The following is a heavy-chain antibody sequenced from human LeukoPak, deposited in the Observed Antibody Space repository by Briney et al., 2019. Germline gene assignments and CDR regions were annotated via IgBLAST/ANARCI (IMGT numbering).Heavy chain of an antibody. D-gene: IGHD3-22*01. Sequence: GASVKVSSKATSCISWVRQAPGQGLEGMGWIGTYGGDTYYAQKFQGRITVTTDTSTSTVYMELRNLRSDDTAVYYCARDIWDFYDGSGYNRDFDSWGQGTLVTVSS. J-gene: IGHJ5*01. V-gene: IGHV1-18*01. CDR1: TSC. CDR3: ARDIWDFYDGSGYNRDFDS. CDR2: IGTYGGDT.